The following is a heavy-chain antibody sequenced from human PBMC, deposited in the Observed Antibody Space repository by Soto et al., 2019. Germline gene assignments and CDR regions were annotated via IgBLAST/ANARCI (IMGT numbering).Heavy chain of an antibody. CDR1: GGSINSGGYY. J-gene: IGHJ5*02. D-gene: IGHD1-20*01. CDR3: AREEITSDNWFDP. V-gene: IGHV4-31*03. CDR2: SYYSGYA. Sequence: QVRLQESGPGLVKPSQTLSLTCTVSGGSINSGGYYWSWIRQHPGKGLEYIGYSYYSGYAYYNPSLKSRVTISLVTSDNQFSLRLSSVTAADTAVYYCAREEITSDNWFDPWGQGTLVTVSS.